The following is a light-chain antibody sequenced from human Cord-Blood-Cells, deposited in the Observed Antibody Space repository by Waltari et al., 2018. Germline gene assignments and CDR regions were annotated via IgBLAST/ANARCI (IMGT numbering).Light chain of an antibody. Sequence: QSALTQPRSVSGSPGQSVTISCTGTSSDVGGYNYVSWYQQHPGKPPKLMIYDVSKRTSGVPDRFSGSKSGNTASLTISGLQAEDEADYYCCSYAGSYTLGVFGGGTKLTVL. CDR3: CSYAGSYTLGV. J-gene: IGLJ3*02. CDR2: DVS. V-gene: IGLV2-11*01. CDR1: SSDVGGYNY.